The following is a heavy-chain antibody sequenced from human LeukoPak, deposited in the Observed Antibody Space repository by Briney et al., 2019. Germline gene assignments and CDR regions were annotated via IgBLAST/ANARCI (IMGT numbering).Heavy chain of an antibody. D-gene: IGHD4-17*01. CDR2: ISYDGSNK. Sequence: PGRSLRLSCAASGFTFSSYAMHWVRQAPGKGLEWVAVISYDGSNKYYADSVKGRFTISRDNSKNTLYLQMNSLRAEDTAVYYCARDKMTTVTTVGVGYYYYMDVWGKGTTVTVSS. V-gene: IGHV3-30*01. CDR3: ARDKMTTVTTVGVGYYYYMDV. CDR1: GFTFSSYA. J-gene: IGHJ6*03.